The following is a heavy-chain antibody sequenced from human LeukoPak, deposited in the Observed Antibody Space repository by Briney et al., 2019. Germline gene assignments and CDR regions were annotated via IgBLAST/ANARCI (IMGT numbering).Heavy chain of an antibody. CDR1: GYTFTDYY. Sequence: ASVKVSCKASGYTFTDYYFHWVRQAPGQGLEWMGIINPSVGSTSYAQKFQGRVTMTRDMSTSTVYMELSSLRSEDTAVYYCARVEFEWFGDPDMVFLYWGQGTLVTVSS. D-gene: IGHD3-10*01. CDR2: INPSVGST. V-gene: IGHV1-46*01. J-gene: IGHJ4*02. CDR3: ARVEFEWFGDPDMVFLY.